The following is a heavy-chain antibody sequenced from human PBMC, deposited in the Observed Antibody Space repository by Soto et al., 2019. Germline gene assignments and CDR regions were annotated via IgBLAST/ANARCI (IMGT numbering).Heavy chain of an antibody. D-gene: IGHD6-19*01. CDR3: ARDPLEDGIAVAGTGGNY. V-gene: IGHV3-21*01. CDR1: GFTFSSYS. J-gene: IGHJ4*02. Sequence: GGSLRLSCAASGFTFSSYSMNWVRQAPGKGLEWVSSISSSSSYIYYADSVKGRFTISRDNAKNSLYLQMNSLRAEDTAVYYCARDPLEDGIAVAGTGGNYWGQGTLVTVSS. CDR2: ISSSSSYI.